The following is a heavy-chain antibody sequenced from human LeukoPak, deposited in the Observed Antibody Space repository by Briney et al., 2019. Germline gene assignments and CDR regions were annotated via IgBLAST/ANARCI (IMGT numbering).Heavy chain of an antibody. D-gene: IGHD6-13*01. CDR3: ARDYSSSWKPFDY. CDR2: ISGSGGST. V-gene: IGHV3-23*01. Sequence: GGSLRLSCAASGFTFSSYGMSWVRQAPGKGLEWVSGISGSGGSTYYADSVKGRFTISRDNSKNTLILQMNSLRAEDTAIYYCARDYSSSWKPFDYWGQGTLVTVSS. CDR1: GFTFSSYG. J-gene: IGHJ4*02.